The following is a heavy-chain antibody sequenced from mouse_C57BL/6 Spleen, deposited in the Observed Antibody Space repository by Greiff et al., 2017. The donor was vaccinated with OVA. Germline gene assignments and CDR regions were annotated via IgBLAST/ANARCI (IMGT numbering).Heavy chain of an antibody. CDR2: IHPHSGST. V-gene: IGHV1-64*01. D-gene: IGHD3-1*01. Sequence: QVQLKQPGPELVKPGASVKLSCKASGYTFTSYWMHWVKQRPGQGLEWIGMIHPHSGSTNYNEKFKSKATLTVDKSSSTAYMQLSSLTSEDSAVYYCAREESSGGAMDYWGQGTSGTVSS. CDR3: AREESSGGAMDY. CDR1: GYTFTSYW. J-gene: IGHJ4*01.